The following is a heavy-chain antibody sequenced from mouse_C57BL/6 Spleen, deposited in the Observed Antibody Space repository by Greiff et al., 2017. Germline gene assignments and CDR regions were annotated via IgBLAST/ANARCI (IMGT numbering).Heavy chain of an antibody. Sequence: QVQLQQSGPELVKPGASVKISCKASGYAFSSSWMNWVKQRPGKGLEWIGRIYPGDGDTNYNGKFKGKATLTADKSSSTAYMQLSSLTSEDSAVYFCARSLPRGAMDYWGQGTSVTVSS. D-gene: IGHD2-10*01. V-gene: IGHV1-82*01. CDR3: ARSLPRGAMDY. CDR2: IYPGDGDT. CDR1: GYAFSSSW. J-gene: IGHJ4*01.